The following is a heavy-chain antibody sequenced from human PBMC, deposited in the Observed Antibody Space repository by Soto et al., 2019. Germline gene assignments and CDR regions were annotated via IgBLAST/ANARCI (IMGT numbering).Heavy chain of an antibody. J-gene: IGHJ6*02. D-gene: IGHD6-19*01. CDR1: GGTFSSYT. CDR2: IIPILGIA. V-gene: IGHV1-69*02. CDR3: ASDWAPMAVAGTNYYYGMDV. Sequence: QVQLVQSGAEVKKPGSSVKVSCKASGGTFSSYTISWVRQAPGQGLEWMGRIIPILGIANYAQKFQGRVTITADKSTNTAYVELSSLRSEDTAVYYCASDWAPMAVAGTNYYYGMDVWGQGTTVTVSS.